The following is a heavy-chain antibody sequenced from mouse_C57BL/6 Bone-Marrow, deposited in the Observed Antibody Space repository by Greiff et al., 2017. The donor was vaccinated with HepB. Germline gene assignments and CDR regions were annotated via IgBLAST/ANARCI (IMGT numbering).Heavy chain of an antibody. CDR1: GYTFTSYW. CDR2: INPSSGYT. J-gene: IGHJ2*01. CDR3: ARRRKITTVATGFDY. D-gene: IGHD1-1*01. Sequence: VQLQQSGADLAKPGASVQLSCKASGYTFTSYWMHWVKQRPGQGLEWIGYINPSSGYTKYNQKFKDKATLTADKSSSTAYMQLSSLTYEDSAVYYCARRRKITTVATGFDYWGQGTTLTVSS. V-gene: IGHV1-7*01.